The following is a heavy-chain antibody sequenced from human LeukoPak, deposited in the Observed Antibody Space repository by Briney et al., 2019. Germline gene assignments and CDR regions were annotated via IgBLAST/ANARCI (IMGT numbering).Heavy chain of an antibody. CDR1: GFTFDDYA. CDR3: AKDQWALYDSSGYTDY. V-gene: IGHV3-9*01. Sequence: GGSLRLSCAASGFTFDDYAMQWVRQAPGKGLEWVSGISWNSGSIGYADSVKGRFTISRDNAKNSLYLQMNSLRAEDTALYYCAKDQWALYDSSGYTDYWGQGTLVTVSS. D-gene: IGHD3-22*01. J-gene: IGHJ4*02. CDR2: ISWNSGSI.